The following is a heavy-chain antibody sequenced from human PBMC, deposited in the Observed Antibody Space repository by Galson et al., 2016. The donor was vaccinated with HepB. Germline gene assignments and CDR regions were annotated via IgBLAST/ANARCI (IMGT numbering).Heavy chain of an antibody. J-gene: IGHJ4*02. CDR3: ARDFTY. Sequence: SETLSLTCNVSAGAISGYCWTWIRQPAGKGPEWIGRIYPSGTTNYNPSLKSRATISLNTSNNQFSLKRDSVTAADTAVYYCARDFTYWGQGTLVIVSS. CDR2: IYPSGTT. CDR1: AGAISGYC. V-gene: IGHV4-4*07.